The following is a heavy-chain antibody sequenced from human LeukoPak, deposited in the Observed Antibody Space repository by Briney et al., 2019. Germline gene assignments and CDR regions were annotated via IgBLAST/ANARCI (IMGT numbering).Heavy chain of an antibody. CDR2: IIPILGIA. J-gene: IGHJ4*02. CDR1: GGTFSSYA. V-gene: IGHV1-69*04. D-gene: IGHD3-9*01. Sequence: ASVKVSCKASGGTFSSYAISWVRQAPGQGLEWMGRIIPILGIANYAQKFQGRVTITADKSTSTAYMELSSLRSEDTAVYYCAREYNYDILTGYYRDWGQGTLVTVSS. CDR3: AREYNYDILTGYYRD.